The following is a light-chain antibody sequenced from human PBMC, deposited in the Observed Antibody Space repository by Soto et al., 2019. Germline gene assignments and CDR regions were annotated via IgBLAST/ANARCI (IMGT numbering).Light chain of an antibody. V-gene: IGKV1-27*01. Sequence: DIQMTQSPSSLSESVGDRVTITCRACKGISNYLAWYQQKPGKVPKLLIYGAAILQSGVPSRFSGSGSGTDFTLTISSLQPEDVATYYCQKYNSAPRTVGPGTKVEIK. CDR3: QKYNSAPRT. CDR1: KGISNY. CDR2: GAA. J-gene: IGKJ1*01.